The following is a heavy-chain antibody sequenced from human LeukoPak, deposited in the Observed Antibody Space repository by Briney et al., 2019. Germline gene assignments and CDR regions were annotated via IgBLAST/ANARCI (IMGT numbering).Heavy chain of an antibody. CDR1: GFTVSSNY. J-gene: IGHJ4*02. Sequence: GGSLRLSCAASGFTVSSNYMSWVRQAPGKGLEWVSVIYSGGSTYYADSVKGRFTISRDNSKNTLYLQMNSLRAEDTAVYYCARSRYSSGWYDYWGQGTLVTVSS. CDR2: IYSGGST. CDR3: ARSRYSSGWYDY. D-gene: IGHD6-19*01. V-gene: IGHV3-53*01.